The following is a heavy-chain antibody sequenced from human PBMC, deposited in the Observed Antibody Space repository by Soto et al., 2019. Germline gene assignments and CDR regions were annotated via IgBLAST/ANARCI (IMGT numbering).Heavy chain of an antibody. CDR1: GFTFAHFG. D-gene: IGHD2-2*02. J-gene: IGHJ4*02. Sequence: EVQLLESGGGLEQPGNSLRLSCAASGFTFAHFGMSWIRQVPGKGLEWVSMISPTGDATYYADAVKGRFTISRDNSDNTLHLQMASLGAEYTAVYFCHRDPILPLDSWGQGALVTVSS. CDR3: HRDPILPLDS. CDR2: ISPTGDAT. V-gene: IGHV3-23*01.